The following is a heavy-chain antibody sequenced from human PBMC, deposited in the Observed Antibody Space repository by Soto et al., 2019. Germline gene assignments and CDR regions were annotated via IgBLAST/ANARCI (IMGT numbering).Heavy chain of an antibody. CDR2: MSRTGDNT. D-gene: IGHD2-15*01. Sequence: GGSLRLSCAASGFTFSIYAMTWVRQSPGKGLEWVSSMSRTGDNTYYADSVKGRFTISRDNSKNTLSLQMNSLTAEDTAVYFCAKRRGAGGHFDYWGQGALVTVSS. CDR1: GFTFSIYA. V-gene: IGHV3-23*01. J-gene: IGHJ4*02. CDR3: AKRRGAGGHFDY.